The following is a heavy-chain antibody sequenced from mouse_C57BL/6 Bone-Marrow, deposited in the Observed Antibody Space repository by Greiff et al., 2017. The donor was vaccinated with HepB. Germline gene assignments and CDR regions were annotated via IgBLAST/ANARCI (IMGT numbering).Heavy chain of an antibody. V-gene: IGHV6-6*01. J-gene: IGHJ1*03. CDR1: GFTFSDAW. Sequence: EVKLMESGGGLVQPGGSMKLSCAASGFTFSDAWMDWVRQSPEKGLEWVAEIRNKANNHATYYAESVKGRFTISRDDSKSSVYLQMNSLRAEDTGIYYCTGITTVVARYWYFDVWGTGTTVTVSS. CDR3: TGITTVVARYWYFDV. D-gene: IGHD1-1*01. CDR2: IRNKANNHAT.